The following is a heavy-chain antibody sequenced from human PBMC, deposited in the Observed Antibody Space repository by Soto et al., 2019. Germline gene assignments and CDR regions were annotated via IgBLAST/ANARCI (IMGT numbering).Heavy chain of an antibody. CDR1: GFNFSGYS. V-gene: IGHV3-21*01. D-gene: IGHD3-16*01. CDR3: ARELSTGAGDQ. Sequence: EVQLVESGGGLVKPGGSLRLSCAASGFNFSGYSMNWVRQAPGKGLEWVSSITSGSRYIYYAESLKGRFTVSRDNAKNSLYLQINSLRAEDTAVYYCARELSTGAGDQWGQGTLVTVSS. CDR2: ITSGSRYI. J-gene: IGHJ4*02.